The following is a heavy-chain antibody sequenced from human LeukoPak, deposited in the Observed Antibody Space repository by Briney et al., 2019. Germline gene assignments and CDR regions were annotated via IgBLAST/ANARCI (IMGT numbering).Heavy chain of an antibody. J-gene: IGHJ6*03. CDR1: GGSFSGYY. Sequence: SETLSLTCAVYGGSFSGYYWSWIRQPPGKGLEWIGEINHSGSTNYNPSLKSRVTISVDTSKNQFSLKLSSVTAADTAVYYCARRVVRGVIIDRYYYYMDVWGKGTTVTISS. CDR2: INHSGST. V-gene: IGHV4-34*01. D-gene: IGHD3-10*01. CDR3: ARRVVRGVIIDRYYYYMDV.